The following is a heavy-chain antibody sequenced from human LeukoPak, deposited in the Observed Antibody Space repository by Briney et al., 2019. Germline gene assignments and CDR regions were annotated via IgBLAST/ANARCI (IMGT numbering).Heavy chain of an antibody. D-gene: IGHD3-3*01. J-gene: IGHJ6*03. CDR3: ARDVRVVNYYYYYYMDV. CDR1: GGSISSSSYY. CDR2: IYYSGST. V-gene: IGHV4-39*07. Sequence: SETLSLTCTVSGGSISSSSYYWGWIRQPPGKGLEWIGSIYYSGSTYYNPSLKSRVTISVDTSKNQFSLKLSSVTAADTAVYYCARDVRVVNYYYYYYMDVWGKGTTVNVSS.